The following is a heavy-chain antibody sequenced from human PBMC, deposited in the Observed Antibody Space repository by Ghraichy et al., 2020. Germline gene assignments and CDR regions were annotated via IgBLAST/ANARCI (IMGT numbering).Heavy chain of an antibody. V-gene: IGHV4-59*08. CDR2: VILSGTI. Sequence: SETLSLTCTLSGGSISHYHWSWIRQSPGKGLEWIGYVILSGTIMYNPSLESRVTISLDNSKNQLSLRLNSVTATDTAVYYCAKHRPFDVGKTSPGLDHWGQGSLVTVSS. CDR1: GGSISHYH. D-gene: IGHD1-26*01. CDR3: AKHRPFDVGKTSPGLDH. J-gene: IGHJ4*02.